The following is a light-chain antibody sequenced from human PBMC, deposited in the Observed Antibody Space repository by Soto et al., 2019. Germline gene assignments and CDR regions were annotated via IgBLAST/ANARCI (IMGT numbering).Light chain of an antibody. CDR1: SSDVGGYNY. Sequence: ALAQPASVSGSPGQSITISCTGTSSDVGGYNYVSWYQQHPGKAPKLIIYEVSDRPSGVSTRFSGSKSGNSASLTISGLQAEDEADYYCTSYTTSSTLSYVFGTGTKVTVL. CDR2: EVS. CDR3: TSYTTSSTLSYV. V-gene: IGLV2-14*01. J-gene: IGLJ1*01.